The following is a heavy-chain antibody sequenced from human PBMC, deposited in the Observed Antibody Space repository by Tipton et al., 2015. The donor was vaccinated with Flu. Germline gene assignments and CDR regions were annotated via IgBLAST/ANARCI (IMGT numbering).Heavy chain of an antibody. Sequence: TLSLTCSVSGDSMGSRYYWGWIRQAPGKGLEWIANIHRAGNTYYNPSLKSRVTLSVDTSKNQFSLKLTSVTAADTALYYCATTTYYYGSGSHDYWGQGTLVTVSS. CDR2: IHRAGNT. V-gene: IGHV4-38-2*01. J-gene: IGHJ4*02. CDR3: ATTTYYYGSGSHDY. D-gene: IGHD3-10*01. CDR1: GDSMGSRYY.